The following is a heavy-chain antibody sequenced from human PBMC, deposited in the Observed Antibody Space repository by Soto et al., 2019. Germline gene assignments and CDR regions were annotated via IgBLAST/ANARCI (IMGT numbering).Heavy chain of an antibody. CDR1: GFSFSNYA. Sequence: EVQLLESGGGLVQPGGSLRLSCTASGFSFSNYAVTWVRQAPGKGLEWVSSIGSDTSYIYYADSVKGRFTIPRDKSKNTVFLQMNSLRADDTAVYHCAKDPNGDYVGAFDSWGQGALVTVSS. D-gene: IGHD4-17*01. V-gene: IGHV3-23*03. CDR3: AKDPNGDYVGAFDS. CDR2: IGSDTSYI. J-gene: IGHJ4*02.